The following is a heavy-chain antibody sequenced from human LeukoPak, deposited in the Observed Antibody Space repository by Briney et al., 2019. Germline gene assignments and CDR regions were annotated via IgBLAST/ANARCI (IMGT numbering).Heavy chain of an antibody. J-gene: IGHJ5*02. Sequence: SVKVSCKASGGTFSSYAISWLRQAPGQGREWMGRIIPIFGTANYAQKFQGRVTITTDDYTSKAYMELSSLRSEDTAVYYCARGPIAARPDNWFDPWGQGTLVTVSS. V-gene: IGHV1-69*05. CDR2: IIPIFGTA. D-gene: IGHD6-6*01. CDR1: GGTFSSYA. CDR3: ARGPIAARPDNWFDP.